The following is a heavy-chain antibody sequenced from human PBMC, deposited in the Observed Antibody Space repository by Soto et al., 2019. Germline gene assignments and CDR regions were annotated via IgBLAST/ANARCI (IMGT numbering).Heavy chain of an antibody. V-gene: IGHV1-69*13. Sequence: EASVKVSCKASGGTISSYAVSWVRQAPGQGLEWMGGIIPIFGTANYAQKFQGRVTITADESTSTAYMELSSLRSEDTAVYYCARDHIKPGYCSSTSCYRPKRLDYWGQGTLVTVSS. J-gene: IGHJ4*02. CDR2: IIPIFGTA. CDR3: ARDHIKPGYCSSTSCYRPKRLDY. CDR1: GGTISSYA. D-gene: IGHD2-2*01.